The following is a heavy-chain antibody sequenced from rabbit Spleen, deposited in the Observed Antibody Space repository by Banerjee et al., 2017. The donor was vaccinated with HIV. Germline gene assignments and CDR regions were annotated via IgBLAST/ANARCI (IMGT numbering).Heavy chain of an antibody. D-gene: IGHD1-1*01. J-gene: IGHJ2*01. CDR1: GFSFSSGYY. V-gene: IGHV1S45*01. Sequence: QEQLEESGGDLVKPEGSLTLTCTASGFSFSSGYYMCWVRQAPGKGLEWIACIGIGSGSTYYASWAKGRFTISKTSSTTVTLQMTSLTAADTATYFCARNYVNAFDPWGPGTLVTVS. CDR3: ARNYVNAFDP. CDR2: IGIGSGST.